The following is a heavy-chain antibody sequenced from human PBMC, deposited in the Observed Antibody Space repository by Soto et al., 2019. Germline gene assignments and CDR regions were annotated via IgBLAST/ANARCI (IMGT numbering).Heavy chain of an antibody. J-gene: IGHJ5*02. CDR3: ARDPPDYCSSTSCYTSWFDP. D-gene: IGHD2-2*02. V-gene: IGHV3-21*01. CDR1: GFTFSSYS. Sequence: GWSLRLSCAASGFTFSSYSMNWVRQAPGKGLEWVSSISSSSSYIYYADSVKGRFTISRDNAKNSLYLQMNSLRAEDTAVYYCARDPPDYCSSTSCYTSWFDPWGQGTMVTVSS. CDR2: ISSSSSYI.